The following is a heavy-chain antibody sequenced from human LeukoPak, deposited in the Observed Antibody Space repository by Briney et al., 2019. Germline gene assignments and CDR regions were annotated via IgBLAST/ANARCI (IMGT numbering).Heavy chain of an antibody. CDR3: ARIPSIRYNYYGVDV. CDR1: GGSIGSYY. D-gene: IGHD3-16*02. CDR2: IHSSGTT. Sequence: KPSETLSPTCTVSGGSIGSYYWTWIRQPPGKGLEWIGYIHSSGTTNYNPSLQSRVTISVDASKNQFSLILSSVNAADSAVYYCARIPSIRYNYYGVDVWGQGTTVTVSS. V-gene: IGHV4-59*13. J-gene: IGHJ6*02.